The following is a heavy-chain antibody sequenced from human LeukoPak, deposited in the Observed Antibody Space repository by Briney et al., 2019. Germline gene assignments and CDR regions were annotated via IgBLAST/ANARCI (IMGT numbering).Heavy chain of an antibody. J-gene: IGHJ3*02. CDR1: GFTFGDYD. D-gene: IGHD6-19*01. V-gene: IGHV3-13*01. CDR2: IRSIGDR. CDR3: ARLYSSGRYANAFDI. Sequence: GGSLRLSCAVSGFTFGDYDMHWVRQATGKGLEWVSAIRSIGDRFYSGSVKGRFTISRENAKNTLYLEMNSLRVGDTAVYYCARLYSSGRYANAFDIWGRGTVVTVSS.